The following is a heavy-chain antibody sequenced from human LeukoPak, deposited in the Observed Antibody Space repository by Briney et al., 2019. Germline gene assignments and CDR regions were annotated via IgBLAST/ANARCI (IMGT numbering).Heavy chain of an antibody. CDR3: SRHADGGTYALDV. J-gene: IGHJ6*04. V-gene: IGHV4-59*08. CDR1: GGSVSTNY. CDR2: ISHSAES. Sequence: PSETLSLTCTVSGGSVSTNYWSWIRQPPGKGLEWIAYISHSAESNSNPSLKSRVTISVDTSKNQFSLKLSSVTAADTALYYCSRHADGGTYALDVWGKGTTVTVSS. D-gene: IGHD1-26*01.